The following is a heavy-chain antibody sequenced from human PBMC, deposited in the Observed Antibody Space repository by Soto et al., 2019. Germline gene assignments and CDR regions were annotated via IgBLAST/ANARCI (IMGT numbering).Heavy chain of an antibody. CDR1: GGSFSGYY. J-gene: IGHJ3*02. D-gene: IGHD2-2*01. CDR2: INHSGST. CDR3: ARGPGRYCSSTSCYLWHAFDI. V-gene: IGHV4-34*01. Sequence: SETLSLTCAVYGGSFSGYYWSWIRQPPGKGLEWIGEINHSGSTNYNPSLKSRVTISVDTSKNQFSLKLSSVTAADTAVYYCARGPGRYCSSTSCYLWHAFDIWGQGTMVTVSS.